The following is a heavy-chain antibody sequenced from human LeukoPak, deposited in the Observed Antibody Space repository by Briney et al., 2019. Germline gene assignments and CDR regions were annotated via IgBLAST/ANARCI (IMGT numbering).Heavy chain of an antibody. CDR1: GFTFSKAW. V-gene: IGHV3-15*01. D-gene: IGHD4-17*01. Sequence: GGSLRLSCAASGFTFSKAWFSWVRRAPGKGLEGIGRIKSDGGTTDYAAPVKGRFTISRDDSKNTLSLQMNSLKAEDTAVYYCTTDLGDYGDYIRCWGQGTLVTVSS. CDR2: IKSDGGTT. J-gene: IGHJ4*02. CDR3: TTDLGDYGDYIRC.